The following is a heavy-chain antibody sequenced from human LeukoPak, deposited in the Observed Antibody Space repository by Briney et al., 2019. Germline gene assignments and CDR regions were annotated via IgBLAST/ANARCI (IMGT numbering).Heavy chain of an antibody. Sequence: ASVKVSCKASGYTFTSYAMRWVRQAPGQRLEWMGWINAGNGNTKYSQKFQGRVTITRDTSASTAYIELSSLRSEDTAVYYCARDGGCSGGSCYGYWGQGTLVTVSS. CDR3: ARDGGCSGGSCYGY. D-gene: IGHD2-15*01. CDR1: GYTFTSYA. V-gene: IGHV1-3*01. CDR2: INAGNGNT. J-gene: IGHJ4*02.